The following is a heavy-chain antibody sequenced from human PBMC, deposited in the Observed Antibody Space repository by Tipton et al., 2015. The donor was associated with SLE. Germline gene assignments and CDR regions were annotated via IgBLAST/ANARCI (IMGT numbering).Heavy chain of an antibody. D-gene: IGHD1-1*01. CDR3: ASGNPVMHV. J-gene: IGHJ1*01. CDR1: GYSITSDNY. Sequence: TLSLTCTVSGYSITSDNYCGWIWQSRGKGLERIGSIHHDGGTYYNPSIKCRVTISVVMSKNQFSLKRTSVTAADTAVYYCASGNPVMHVWGQGVLVTVSS. CDR2: IHHDGGT. V-gene: IGHV4-38-2*02.